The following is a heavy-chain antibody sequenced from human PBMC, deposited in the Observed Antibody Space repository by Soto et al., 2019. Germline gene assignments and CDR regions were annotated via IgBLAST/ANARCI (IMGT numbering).Heavy chain of an antibody. Sequence: QVQLVQSGAEVKKPGASVKVSCKASGYTFSSYGISWVRQAPGQGLEWMGWISAYNGNTNYAQKLQGRVTMTTDTXXSTADMDLRSLRSDDTAIYYCARDKGDGSGSYYGYWGQGTLVTVSS. CDR1: GYTFSSYG. CDR2: ISAYNGNT. V-gene: IGHV1-18*01. J-gene: IGHJ4*02. CDR3: ARDKGDGSGSYYGY. D-gene: IGHD3-10*01.